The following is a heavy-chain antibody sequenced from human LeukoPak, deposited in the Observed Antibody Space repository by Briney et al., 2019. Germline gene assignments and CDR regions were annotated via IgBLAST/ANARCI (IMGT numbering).Heavy chain of an antibody. CDR2: ISGSGVGT. CDR3: AKDLLYCSGGSCY. V-gene: IGHV3-23*01. J-gene: IGHJ4*02. Sequence: PGGSLRLSRAASGFTFSSYTMNWVRQAPGKGREWVSAISGSGVGTYYADSVKGRFTISRDNSKNTLYLQMNSPRADDTAVYYCAKDLLYCSGGSCYWGQGTLVTVSS. D-gene: IGHD2-15*01. CDR1: GFTFSSYT.